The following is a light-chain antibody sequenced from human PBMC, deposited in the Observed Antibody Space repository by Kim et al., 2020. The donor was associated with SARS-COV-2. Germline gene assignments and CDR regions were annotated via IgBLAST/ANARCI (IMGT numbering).Light chain of an antibody. V-gene: IGLV3-1*01. J-gene: IGLJ2*01. CDR2: EDN. CDR3: QAWDSSTAVVI. CDR1: KLGDKY. Sequence: SYELTQPPSVSVSPGQTASITCSGDKLGDKYVCWYQQKPGQSPVLVIYEDNKRPSGIPERFSGSNSGNTATLTISGTQAMDEADYYCQAWDSSTAVVIFGGGTQLTVL.